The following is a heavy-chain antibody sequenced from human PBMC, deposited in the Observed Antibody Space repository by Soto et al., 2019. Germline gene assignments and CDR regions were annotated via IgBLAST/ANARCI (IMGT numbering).Heavy chain of an antibody. D-gene: IGHD2-8*01. V-gene: IGHV3-23*01. CDR3: AKDAIAKNGVGDVFDL. CDR1: GFTFRDYA. CDR2: LGGGGDDT. Sequence: EVQLLESGGGLVQPGGSLRLSCAASGFTFRDYAMSWVRQAPGKGLEWVSGLGGGGDDTYYAASVRGRFTVARDNSKNMLFQKRNSLRAEDTAIYYCAKDAIAKNGVGDVFDLWGRGKKVTVSS. J-gene: IGHJ3*01.